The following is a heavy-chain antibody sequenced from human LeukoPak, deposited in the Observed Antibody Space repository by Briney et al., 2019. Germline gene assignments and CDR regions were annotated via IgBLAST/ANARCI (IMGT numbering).Heavy chain of an antibody. D-gene: IGHD6-19*01. CDR1: GFTFSSYS. CDR3: ARDQTRSRGYYFDY. Sequence: GGSLRLSXAASGFTFSSYSMNWVRQAPGKGLEWVSSISSSSSYIYYADSVKGRFTISRDNAKNSLYLQMNSLRAEDTAVYYCARDQTRSRGYYFDYWGQGTLVTVSS. CDR2: ISSSSSYI. V-gene: IGHV3-21*01. J-gene: IGHJ4*02.